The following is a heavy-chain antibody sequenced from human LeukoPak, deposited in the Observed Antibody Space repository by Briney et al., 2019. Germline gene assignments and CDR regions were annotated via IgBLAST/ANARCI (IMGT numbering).Heavy chain of an antibody. CDR2: IYSGGST. CDR1: GFTVSSNY. J-gene: IGHJ3*02. D-gene: IGHD4-17*01. V-gene: IGHV3-53*01. CDR3: ARVYGDYAGAFDI. Sequence: GGSLRLSCAASGFTVSSNYMSWVRQAPGKGLEWVSAIYSGGSTYYADSVKGRFTISRDNSKNTLYLQMNSLRAEDTAVYYCARVYGDYAGAFDIWGQGTMVTVSS.